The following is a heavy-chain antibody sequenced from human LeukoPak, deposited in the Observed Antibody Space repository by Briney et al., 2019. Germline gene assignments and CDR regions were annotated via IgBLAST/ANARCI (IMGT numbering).Heavy chain of an antibody. V-gene: IGHV3-7*01. CDR2: IKKDGSEK. CDR3: ARRNWQLVRLWYNWFDP. J-gene: IGHJ5*02. Sequence: PGGSLRLSCAASGFTFSSYWMSWVRQAPGKGLEWVANIKKDGSEKYYVDSVKGRFTISRDNAKNSLYLQMNSLRAEDTAVYYCARRNWQLVRLWYNWFDPWGQGTLVIVSS. D-gene: IGHD6-6*01. CDR1: GFTFSSYW.